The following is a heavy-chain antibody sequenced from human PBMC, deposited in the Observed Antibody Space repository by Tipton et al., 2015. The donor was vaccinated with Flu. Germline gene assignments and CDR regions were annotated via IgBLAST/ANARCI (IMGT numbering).Heavy chain of an antibody. D-gene: IGHD1-14*01. V-gene: IGHV4-4*07. CDR3: ARYNRVGGLDY. CDR2: IYASGST. Sequence: PGLVKPSETLSLMCTVSGGSISSYYWTWIRQPAGKGLEWIGRIYASGSTNYNPSFTSRVTMSVDTSKNQFSLKLSSVTVADTAVYYCARYNRVGGLDYWGQGTLVTVSS. CDR1: GGSISSYY. J-gene: IGHJ4*02.